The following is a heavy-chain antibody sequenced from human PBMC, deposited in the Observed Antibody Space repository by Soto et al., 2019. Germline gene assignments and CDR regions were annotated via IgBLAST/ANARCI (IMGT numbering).Heavy chain of an antibody. Sequence: SETLSLTCAVSGGYISGGYYSWSWIRQPPGKGLEWIGFIYNSGSTYYNSSLKSRITINPDTSKNQFSLQLNSVTPEDTAVYYCARVNWNLGYYGMDVWGQGTTVTVSS. CDR2: IYNSGST. D-gene: IGHD1-7*01. V-gene: IGHV4-30-2*05. CDR3: ARVNWNLGYYGMDV. J-gene: IGHJ6*02. CDR1: GGYISGGYYS.